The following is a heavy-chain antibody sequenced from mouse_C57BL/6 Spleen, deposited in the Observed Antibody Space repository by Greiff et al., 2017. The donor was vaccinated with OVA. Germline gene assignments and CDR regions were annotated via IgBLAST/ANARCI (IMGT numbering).Heavy chain of an antibody. CDR2: ISDGGSYT. Sequence: EVKLEESGGGLVKPGGSLKLSCAASGFTFSSYAMSWVRQTPEKRLEWVATISDGGSYTYYPDNVKGRFTISRDNAKNNLYLQMSHLKSEDTAMYYCARRDYYGSSPYFDYWGQGTTLTVSS. CDR1: GFTFSSYA. V-gene: IGHV5-4*03. D-gene: IGHD1-1*01. J-gene: IGHJ2*01. CDR3: ARRDYYGSSPYFDY.